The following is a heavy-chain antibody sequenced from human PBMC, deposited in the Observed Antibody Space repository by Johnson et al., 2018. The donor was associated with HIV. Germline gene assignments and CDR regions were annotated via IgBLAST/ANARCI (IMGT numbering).Heavy chain of an antibody. J-gene: IGHJ3*02. CDR3: AREITLIMGAGAAFDI. V-gene: IGHV3-23*04. D-gene: IGHD3-22*01. CDR1: GFTFSSYA. CDR2: ISGSGGST. Sequence: VQLVESGGGLVQPGGSLRLSCAASGFTFSSYAMSWVRQAPGKGLEWVSAISGSGGSTYYADSVKGRFTISRDNAKNSLYLQMNSLRVEDTAVYYCAREITLIMGAGAAFDIWGQGTMVTVSS.